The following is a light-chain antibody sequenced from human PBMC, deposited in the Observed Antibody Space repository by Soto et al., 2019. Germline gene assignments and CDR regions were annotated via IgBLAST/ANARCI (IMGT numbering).Light chain of an antibody. J-gene: IGLJ2*01. V-gene: IGLV7-43*01. Sequence: QAVVTQEPSLTVSPGGPDTLTCASSTGAVTSGYYPTWFQQKPGQAPRTLIYSTSYKHSWTPARFSGSLLGGKAALTLSGVQPEDEAEYYCLLYYGSAQGIFGGGTKLTVL. CDR2: STS. CDR3: LLYYGSAQGI. CDR1: TGAVTSGYY.